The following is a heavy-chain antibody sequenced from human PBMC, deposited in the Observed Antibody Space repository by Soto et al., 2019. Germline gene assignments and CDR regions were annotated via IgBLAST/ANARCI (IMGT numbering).Heavy chain of an antibody. CDR2: IRDSGFNT. Sequence: GGSLRLSCAASGFTFSSYDMNWVRQAPGKGLEWVSTIRDSGFNTYYADSVKGRFTISRDNSENTLHLQMSSLRAEDTAFYYCAKTIHYYGSLDYWGQGTLVTVSS. D-gene: IGHD3-10*01. V-gene: IGHV3-23*01. J-gene: IGHJ4*02. CDR3: AKTIHYYGSLDY. CDR1: GFTFSSYD.